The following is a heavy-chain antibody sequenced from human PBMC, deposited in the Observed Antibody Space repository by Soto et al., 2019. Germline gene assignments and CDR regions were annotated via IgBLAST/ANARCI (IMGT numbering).Heavy chain of an antibody. CDR2: TYYRSKWYN. CDR3: ASGKNEWEHGKTFDY. Sequence: SQTLSLTCAISGDSVSSNSAAWNWIRQSPSRGLEWLGRTYYRSKWYNDYAVSVKSRITINPDTSKNQFSLQLNSVTPEDTAVYYCASGKNEWEHGKTFDYWGQGTLVTVSS. V-gene: IGHV6-1*01. D-gene: IGHD1-26*01. CDR1: GDSVSSNSAA. J-gene: IGHJ4*02.